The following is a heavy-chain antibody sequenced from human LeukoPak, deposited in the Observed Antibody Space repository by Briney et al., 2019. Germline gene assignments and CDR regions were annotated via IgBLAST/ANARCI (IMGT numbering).Heavy chain of an antibody. J-gene: IGHJ4*02. Sequence: PGGSLRLSCAASGFTFSSYAMSWVRQAPGKGLERVSAISGSGGSTYYADSVKGRFTSSRDNSKNTLYLQMNSLRAEDTAVYYCANVLAAAGTLDYWGQGTLVTVSS. D-gene: IGHD6-13*01. CDR3: ANVLAAAGTLDY. CDR2: ISGSGGST. V-gene: IGHV3-23*01. CDR1: GFTFSSYA.